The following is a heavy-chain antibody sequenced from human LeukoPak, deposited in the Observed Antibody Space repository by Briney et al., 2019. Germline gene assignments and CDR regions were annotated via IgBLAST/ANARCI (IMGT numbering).Heavy chain of an antibody. CDR1: GFTFSSYW. Sequence: GGSLRLSCAASGFTFSSYWMSWVRHAPGKGLEWVANIKQDGSEKYYVDSVKGRFTISRDNAKNSLYLEMNSLRAEDTAVYYCVRERTNYYDSSGYYWGQGTLVTVSS. J-gene: IGHJ4*02. CDR2: IKQDGSEK. CDR3: VRERTNYYDSSGYY. V-gene: IGHV3-7*05. D-gene: IGHD3-22*01.